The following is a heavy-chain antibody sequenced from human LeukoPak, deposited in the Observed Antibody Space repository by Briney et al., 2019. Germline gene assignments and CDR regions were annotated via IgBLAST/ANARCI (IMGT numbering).Heavy chain of an antibody. CDR3: ARLGYDSSGYYRGYYYYMDV. Sequence: GESLKISCKGSGSSFTSYWIGWVRQMPGKGLEWMGIIYPGDSDTRYSPSFQGQVTISADKSISTAYLQWSSLKASDTAMYYCARLGYDSSGYYRGYYYYMDVWGKGTTVTVSS. D-gene: IGHD3-22*01. J-gene: IGHJ6*03. CDR2: IYPGDSDT. CDR1: GSSFTSYW. V-gene: IGHV5-51*01.